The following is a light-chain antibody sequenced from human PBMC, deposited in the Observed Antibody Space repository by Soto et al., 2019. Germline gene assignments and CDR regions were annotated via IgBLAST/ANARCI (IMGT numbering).Light chain of an antibody. Sequence: EIVMTQSPATLSVSPGERATLSCRASQSVSSNLAWYQQKPGQAPRLLIYGASTRATGIPARFSGSGSGTEFTLTISSLQSEDFAVYYCQQYNIWLREWTFGQGTKVEIK. V-gene: IGKV3-15*01. CDR2: GAS. CDR1: QSVSSN. CDR3: QQYNIWLREWT. J-gene: IGKJ1*01.